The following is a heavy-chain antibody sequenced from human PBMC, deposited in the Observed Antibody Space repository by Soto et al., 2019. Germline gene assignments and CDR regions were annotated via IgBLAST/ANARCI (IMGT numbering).Heavy chain of an antibody. CDR2: ISISGGIK. D-gene: IGHD3-22*01. Sequence: EVQLEESGGGLVAPGRSLRLSCAGSGFSFSAYAMNWVRQSPGKGLEWISYISISGGIKYYADSVKGRFTISRDNGKNSLDLQMDSLRDEDTAVYYCARDGGTLTVLVGLNFDIWGRGTLVAVSS. V-gene: IGHV3-48*02. CDR3: ARDGGTLTVLVGLNFDI. J-gene: IGHJ2*01. CDR1: GFSFSAYA.